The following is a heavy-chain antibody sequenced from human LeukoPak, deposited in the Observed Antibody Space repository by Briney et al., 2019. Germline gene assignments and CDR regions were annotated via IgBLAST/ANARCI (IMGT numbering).Heavy chain of an antibody. Sequence: PGGSLRLSCAASGFTFSDAWMSWVRQAPGKGLEWGGRIKSKTDGGTTDYAAPVKGRFTISRDDSKNTLYLQMNSLKTEDTAVYYCITSYYYDSSGYGYWGQGTLVILSS. V-gene: IGHV3-15*01. CDR1: GFTFSDAW. D-gene: IGHD3-22*01. J-gene: IGHJ4*02. CDR2: IKSKTDGGTT. CDR3: ITSYYYDSSGYGY.